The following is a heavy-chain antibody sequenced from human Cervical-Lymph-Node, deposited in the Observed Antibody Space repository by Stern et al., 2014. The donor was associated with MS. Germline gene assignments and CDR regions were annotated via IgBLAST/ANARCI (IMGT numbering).Heavy chain of an antibody. Sequence: VQLVESGGGVVQPGRSLRLSCAASGFTFSSYGMHWVRQAPGKGLEWVAVIWYDGSNKYYADSVKGRFTISRDNSKQALYLQMNSLRAEDTAVYYCARSSSPSPYYYYGMDVWGQGTTVTVSS. CDR2: IWYDGSNK. J-gene: IGHJ6*02. V-gene: IGHV3-33*01. CDR1: GFTFSSYG. D-gene: IGHD6-13*01. CDR3: ARSSSPSPYYYYGMDV.